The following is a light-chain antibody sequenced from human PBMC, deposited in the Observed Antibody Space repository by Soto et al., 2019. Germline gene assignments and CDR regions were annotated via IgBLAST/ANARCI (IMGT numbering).Light chain of an antibody. V-gene: IGKV1-27*01. CDR2: AAS. CDR3: QKYDSAPRT. Sequence: DVPVTQSPASLSASIGDRVNISCRTSRGIYNYLAWYQQKPGQVPKLLINAASSLQSGVPSRFSGSGSGTDFTLTISSLQPEDVATYYCQKYDSAPRTFGQGTKVEIK. CDR1: RGIYNY. J-gene: IGKJ1*01.